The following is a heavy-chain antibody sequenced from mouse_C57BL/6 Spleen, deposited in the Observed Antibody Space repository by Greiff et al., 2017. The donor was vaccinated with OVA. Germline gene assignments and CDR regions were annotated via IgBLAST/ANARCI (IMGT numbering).Heavy chain of an antibody. V-gene: IGHV1-64*01. J-gene: IGHJ2*01. CDR3: APTDNFDY. CDR2: IHPSSGRT. CDR1: GYTFTSYW. Sequence: QVQLQQPGAELVKPGASVKLSCKASGYTFTSYWMHWVKQRPGQGLEWIGMIHPSSGRTNYNEKFQSKATLTVDKSSSTASMQLRSLTSADSAVYYCAPTDNFDYWGQGTTLTVSS. D-gene: IGHD4-1*02.